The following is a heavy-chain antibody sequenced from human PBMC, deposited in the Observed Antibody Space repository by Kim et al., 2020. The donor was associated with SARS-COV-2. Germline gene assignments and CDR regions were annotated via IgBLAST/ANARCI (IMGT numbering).Heavy chain of an antibody. CDR3: ARDNWNYYYYYGMDV. Sequence: SVKVSCKASGGTFSSYAISWVRQAPGQGLEWMGGIIPIFGTANYAQKFQGRVTITADESTSTAYMELSSLRSEDTAVYYCARDNWNYYYYYGMDVWGQGTTVTVSS. D-gene: IGHD1-20*01. V-gene: IGHV1-69*13. CDR2: IIPIFGTA. J-gene: IGHJ6*02. CDR1: GGTFSSYA.